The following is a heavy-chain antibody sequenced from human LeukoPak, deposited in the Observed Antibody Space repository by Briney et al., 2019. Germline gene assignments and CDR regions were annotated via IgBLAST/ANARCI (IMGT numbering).Heavy chain of an antibody. D-gene: IGHD1-26*01. V-gene: IGHV3-7*01. J-gene: IGHJ4*02. CDR2: IKQDGSEK. Sequence: GGSLRLSCAASGFTFSDYYMTWIRQAPGKGLEWVANIKQDGSEKYYVDSVKGRFTISRDNAKNSLYLQMNSLRAEDTAVYYCARDLIGGGAFFDYWGQGTLVTVSS. CDR1: GFTFSDYY. CDR3: ARDLIGGGAFFDY.